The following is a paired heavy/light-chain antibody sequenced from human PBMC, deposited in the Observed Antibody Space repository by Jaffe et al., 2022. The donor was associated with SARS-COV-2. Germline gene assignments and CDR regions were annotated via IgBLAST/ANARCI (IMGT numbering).Light chain of an antibody. V-gene: IGLV2-11*01. Sequence: QSALTQPRSVSGSPGQSVTISCTGTSSDVGGYNYVSWYQQHPGKAPKLMIYDVSKRPSGVPDRFSGSKSGNTASLTISGLQAEDEADYYCCSYAGSYDVVFGGGTKLTVL. CDR3: CSYAGSYDVV. CDR2: DVS. CDR1: SSDVGGYNY. J-gene: IGLJ2*01.
Heavy chain of an antibody. J-gene: IGHJ6*02. CDR2: ISYDGSNK. CDR1: GFTFSSYG. V-gene: IGHV3-30*18. Sequence: QVQLVESGGGVVQPGRSLRLSCAASGFTFSSYGMHWVRQAPGKGLEWVAVISYDGSNKYYADSVKGRFTISRDNSKNTLYLQMNSLRAEDTAVYYCAKLAQYSGYDKGGDYYGMDVWGQGTTVTVSS. D-gene: IGHD5-12*01. CDR3: AKLAQYSGYDKGGDYYGMDV.